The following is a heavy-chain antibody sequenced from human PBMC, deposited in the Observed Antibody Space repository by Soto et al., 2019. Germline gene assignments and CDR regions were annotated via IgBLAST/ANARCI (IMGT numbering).Heavy chain of an antibody. V-gene: IGHV4-31*03. Sequence: SETLSLTCTVSGGSISSGGYYWSWIRQHPGKGLEWIGYIFYSGTTYYNPSLKSRVTISVDTSKNQFSLKLSSVTAADTAVYYCARGRMVRGVIIRSYNYYYYGMDVWGQGTTVTVSS. CDR1: GGSISSGGYY. D-gene: IGHD3-10*01. CDR2: IFYSGTT. CDR3: ARGRMVRGVIIRSYNYYYYGMDV. J-gene: IGHJ6*02.